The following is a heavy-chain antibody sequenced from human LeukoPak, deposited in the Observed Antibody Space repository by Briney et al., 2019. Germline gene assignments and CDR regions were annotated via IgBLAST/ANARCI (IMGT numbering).Heavy chain of an antibody. CDR3: ARDLGAVLPSDY. V-gene: IGHV4-39*07. CDR1: GGSISSNSSY. J-gene: IGHJ4*02. CDR2: IYYSGSS. D-gene: IGHD3-3*01. Sequence: SETLSLTCTVSGGSISSNSSYWGWIRQPPGKGLEWIGSIYYSGSSFDNPALKSRVTISVDTSKNQFSLKLSSVTAADTAVYYCARDLGAVLPSDYWGQGTLVTVSS.